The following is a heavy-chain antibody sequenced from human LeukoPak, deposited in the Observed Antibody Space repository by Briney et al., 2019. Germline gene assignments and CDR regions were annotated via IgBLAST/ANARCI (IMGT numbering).Heavy chain of an antibody. CDR1: GFTFSTYA. CDR2: ISGSGGST. Sequence: GGSLRLSCAASGFTFSTYAMSWVRLAPGKGLEWVSGISGSGGSTYYADSVKGRFTISRDNSKNTLYLQMNSLRAEDTAVYYCAKVRLLWFGESVDYWGQGTLVTVSS. CDR3: AKVRLLWFGESVDY. D-gene: IGHD3-10*01. V-gene: IGHV3-23*01. J-gene: IGHJ4*02.